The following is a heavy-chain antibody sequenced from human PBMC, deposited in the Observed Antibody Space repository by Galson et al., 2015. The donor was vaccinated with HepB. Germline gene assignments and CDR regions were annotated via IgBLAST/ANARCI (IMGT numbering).Heavy chain of an antibody. D-gene: IGHD3/OR15-3a*01. CDR1: GFTFSSYA. J-gene: IGHJ4*02. CDR3: AKDRGQSGVFDY. V-gene: IGHV3-23*01. CDR2: ISGSGGST. Sequence: SLRLSCAASGFTFSSYAMSWVRQAPGQGLEWVSAISGSGGSTYYADSVKGRFTISRDNSKNTLYLQMNSLRAEDTAVYYCAKDRGQSGVFDYWGQGTLVTVSS.